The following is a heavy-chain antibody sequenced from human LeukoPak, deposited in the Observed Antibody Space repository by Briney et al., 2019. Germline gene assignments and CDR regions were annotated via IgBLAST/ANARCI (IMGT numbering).Heavy chain of an antibody. J-gene: IGHJ2*01. CDR2: IYPGDSDT. CDR3: AREMATLHFDL. Sequence: GESLKIFCKGSGYSFTSFWIGWVRQMPGKGLEWMGIIYPGDSDTRYSPSFQGQVTISADKSISTAYLQWSSLKASDTAMYYCAREMATLHFDLWGRGTLVSVSS. V-gene: IGHV5-51*01. D-gene: IGHD5-24*01. CDR1: GYSFTSFW.